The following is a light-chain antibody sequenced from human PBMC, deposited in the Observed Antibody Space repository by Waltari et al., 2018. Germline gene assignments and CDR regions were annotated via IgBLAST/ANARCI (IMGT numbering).Light chain of an antibody. CDR1: NIGGKM. Sequence: SYDLTQPLSVSVALGQTARITCGGNNIGGKMAHWYQQKPGQAPLLVIYRDKNRPSRIPERFSGSNSENTATLTITGAQGADEADYYCQVWDSSTAVFGGGTQLTVL. J-gene: IGLJ7*01. CDR2: RDK. CDR3: QVWDSSTAV. V-gene: IGLV3-9*01.